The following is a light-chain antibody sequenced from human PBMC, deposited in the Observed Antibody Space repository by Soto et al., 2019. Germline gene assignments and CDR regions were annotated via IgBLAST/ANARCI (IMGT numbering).Light chain of an antibody. J-gene: IGLJ3*02. V-gene: IGLV3-21*02. Sequence: SSELTQPPSVSVAPGQTARITCGGNNIGSKSVHWYQQKPCQAPVLVVYDDSDRPSGIPERFSGSNSGNTATLTISRVEAGDEADYYCQVWDSRSDHGVFGGGTKLTVL. CDR3: QVWDSRSDHGV. CDR1: NIGSKS. CDR2: DDS.